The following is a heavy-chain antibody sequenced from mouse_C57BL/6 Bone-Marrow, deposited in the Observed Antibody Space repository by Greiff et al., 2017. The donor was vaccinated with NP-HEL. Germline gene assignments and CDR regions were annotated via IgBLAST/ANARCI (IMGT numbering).Heavy chain of an antibody. CDR3: ESDDGERGYFDV. J-gene: IGHJ1*03. CDR1: GFTFTDFY. Sequence: EVMLVESGGGLVQSGRSLRLSCATSGFTFTDFYMEWVRQAPGKGLEWIAASRTKANDYTTEYSASVKGRFIVSRDTSPSILYLHMYALRDEDAAIYYSESDDGERGYFDVWGTGTTVTVSS. V-gene: IGHV7-1*01. CDR2: SRTKANDYTT.